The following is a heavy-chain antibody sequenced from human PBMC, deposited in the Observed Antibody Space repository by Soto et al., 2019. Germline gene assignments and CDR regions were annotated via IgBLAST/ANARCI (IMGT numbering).Heavy chain of an antibody. CDR3: ARLEDSYGTY. J-gene: IGHJ4*02. CDR1: GGSISSSSYY. Sequence: QLQLQESGPGLVKPSETLSLTCTVSGGSISSSSYYWGWIRQPPGKGLEWIGSIYYSGSTYYNPSLRSRVTISVDTSKNQFSLKLSSVTAADTAVYYCARLEDSYGTYWGQGTLVTVSS. V-gene: IGHV4-39*01. D-gene: IGHD5-18*01. CDR2: IYYSGST.